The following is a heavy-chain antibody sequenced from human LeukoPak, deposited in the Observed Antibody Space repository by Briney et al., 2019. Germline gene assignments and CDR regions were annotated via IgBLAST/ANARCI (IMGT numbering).Heavy chain of an antibody. J-gene: IGHJ3*02. V-gene: IGHV3-23*01. CDR2: ISGSGGST. D-gene: IGHD3-10*01. Sequence: QPGGSLRLSCAASGFTFSSYAMSWVRQAPGKGLEWVSAISGSGGSTYYADSVKGRFTISRDNSKNTLYLQMNSLRAEDTAVYYCAKVKYYGSGSYFDAFDIWGQGTMVTVSS. CDR3: AKVKYYGSGSYFDAFDI. CDR1: GFTFSSYA.